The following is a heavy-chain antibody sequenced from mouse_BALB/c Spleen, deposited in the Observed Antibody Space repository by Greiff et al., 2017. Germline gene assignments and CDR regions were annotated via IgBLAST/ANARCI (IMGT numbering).Heavy chain of an antibody. V-gene: IGHV1-15*01. CDR1: GYTFTDYE. CDR3: ARSRYDGRAMDY. CDR2: IDPETGGT. J-gene: IGHJ4*01. D-gene: IGHD2-14*01. Sequence: LVESGAELVRPGASVTLSCKASGYTFTDYEMHWVKQTPVHGLEWIGAIDPETGGTAYNQKFKGKATLTADKSSSTAYMELRSLTSEDTAVYYCARSRYDGRAMDYWGQGTSVTVSS.